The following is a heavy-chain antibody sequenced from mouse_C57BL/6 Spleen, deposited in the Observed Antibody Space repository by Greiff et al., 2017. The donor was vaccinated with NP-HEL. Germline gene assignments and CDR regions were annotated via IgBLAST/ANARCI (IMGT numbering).Heavy chain of an antibody. CDR2: IDPSDSET. D-gene: IGHD2-2*01. V-gene: IGHV1-52*01. CDR1: GYTFTSYW. Sequence: QVQLQQPGAELVRPGSSVKLSCKASGYTFTSYWMHWVKQRPIQGLEWIGNIDPSDSETHYNQKFKDKATLTVDKSSSTAYMQLSSLTSEDSAVCYCARRAFYYGYVYAMDYWGQGTSVTVSS. CDR3: ARRAFYYGYVYAMDY. J-gene: IGHJ4*01.